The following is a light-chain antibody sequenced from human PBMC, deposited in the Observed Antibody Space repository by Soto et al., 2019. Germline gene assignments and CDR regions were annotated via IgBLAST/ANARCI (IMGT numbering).Light chain of an antibody. J-gene: IGKJ5*01. CDR3: QQYDNLSLT. CDR1: QDISNY. Sequence: DIQMTQSPSSLSASVGDRVTITCRASQDISNYLNWYQQKPGKAPKLLIYDASNLETGVPSRFSGSGSGTDFTFTISSLQPEDIATYYCQQYDNLSLTFGQGTQLEIK. CDR2: DAS. V-gene: IGKV1-33*01.